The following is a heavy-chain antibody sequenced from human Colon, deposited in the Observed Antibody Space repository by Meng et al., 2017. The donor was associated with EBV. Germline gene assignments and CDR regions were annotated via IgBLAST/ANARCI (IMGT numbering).Heavy chain of an antibody. D-gene: IGHD3-10*01. V-gene: IGHV4-34*01. Sequence: VQLQQWGAGLLRPSETLSLTCAVYGGSFSGYYWSWIRQPPGKGLEWIGEINHSGSTHYNPSLKSQLTISVDTSKNQFSLKLSSVTAADTAVYYCARGDGSGSGNCFDPWGQGTLVTVSS. CDR3: ARGDGSGSGNCFDP. J-gene: IGHJ5*02. CDR1: GGSFSGYY. CDR2: INHSGST.